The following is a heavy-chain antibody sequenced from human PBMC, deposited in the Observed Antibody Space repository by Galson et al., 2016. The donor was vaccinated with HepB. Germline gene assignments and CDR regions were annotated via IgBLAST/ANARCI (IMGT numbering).Heavy chain of an antibody. V-gene: IGHV4/OR15-8*01. CDR3: ARGELALGFDY. J-gene: IGHJ4*02. D-gene: IGHD3-10*01. CDR2: IHYNGRP. CDR1: GGSITSSDW. Sequence: ETLSLTCSVSGGSITSSDWWSWVRQPPGKGLEWIAEIHYNGRPNHSPSFKSRVTISVDKSRNQFSLKLSSVTAADTAVYYCARGELALGFDYWGQGALVTVSS.